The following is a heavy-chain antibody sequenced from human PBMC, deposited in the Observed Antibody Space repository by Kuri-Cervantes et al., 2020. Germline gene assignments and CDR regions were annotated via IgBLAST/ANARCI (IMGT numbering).Heavy chain of an antibody. CDR1: GGSISSSSYY. J-gene: IGHJ4*02. D-gene: IGHD3-10*01. Sequence: LRLSCTVSGGSISSSSYYWSWIRQPAGKGLEWIGRIYTSGSTNYNPSLKSRVTISVDTSKNQFSLKLSSVTAADTAVYYCAREGSYYGSGRKTDYWGQGTLVTVSS. V-gene: IGHV4-61*02. CDR3: AREGSYYGSGRKTDY. CDR2: IYTSGST.